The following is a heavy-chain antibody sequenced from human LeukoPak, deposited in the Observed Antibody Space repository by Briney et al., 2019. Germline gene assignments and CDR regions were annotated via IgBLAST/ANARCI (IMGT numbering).Heavy chain of an antibody. CDR2: IYHSGST. CDR3: ARDGGIAAAHAFDI. Sequence: SETLSLTCAVYGGSFSGYYWSWIRQPPGKGLEWIGYIYHSGSTYYNPSLKSRVTISVDRSKNQFSLKLSSVTAADTAVYYCARDGGIAAAHAFDIWGQGTMVTVSS. D-gene: IGHD6-13*01. V-gene: IGHV4-34*01. J-gene: IGHJ3*02. CDR1: GGSFSGYY.